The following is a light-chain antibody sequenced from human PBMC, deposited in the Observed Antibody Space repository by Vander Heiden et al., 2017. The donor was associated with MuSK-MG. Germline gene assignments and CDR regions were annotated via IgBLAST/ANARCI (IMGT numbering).Light chain of an antibody. CDR3: QQSYSFPRT. J-gene: IGKJ4*01. V-gene: IGKV1-39*01. CDR1: QSIDNS. CDR2: AAS. Sequence: DIQMTQSPSSLSASLGDRVTITCRASQSIDNSLNCYQLKPGKAPRLLIYAASNVQSGVPSRFRGSGSGTDFTLTISSLQREDFANYYCQQSYSFPRTFGGGTKVEI.